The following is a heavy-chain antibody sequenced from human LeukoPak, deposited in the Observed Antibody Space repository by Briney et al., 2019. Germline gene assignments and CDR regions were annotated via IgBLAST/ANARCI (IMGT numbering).Heavy chain of an antibody. Sequence: GGSLRLSCAASGFTFSNYWMTWVRQAPGKGLEWVANINRDGSERYYVDSVKGRFTISRDNSKNTLYPQMNSLRAEDTAVYYCGKNRYSGSLSPFDIWGQGTMVTVSS. J-gene: IGHJ3*02. CDR1: GFTFSNYW. V-gene: IGHV3-7*03. D-gene: IGHD1-26*01. CDR3: GKNRYSGSLSPFDI. CDR2: INRDGSER.